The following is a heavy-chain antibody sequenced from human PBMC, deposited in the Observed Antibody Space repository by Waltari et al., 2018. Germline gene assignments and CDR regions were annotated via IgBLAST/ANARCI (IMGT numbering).Heavy chain of an antibody. Sequence: QVQLVQSGAEVKKPGASVKVSCKASGYTFTGYYMHWVRQDPGQGIEWMGWIHPNIVGTNYAQKFQGWVTMTRYTSISTAYMELSRLRSDDTAVYYCARDAVAAAVFRDPQDAFDIWGQGTMVTVSS. CDR2: IHPNIVGT. CDR3: ARDAVAAAVFRDPQDAFDI. V-gene: IGHV1-2*04. J-gene: IGHJ3*02. D-gene: IGHD6-13*01. CDR1: GYTFTGYY.